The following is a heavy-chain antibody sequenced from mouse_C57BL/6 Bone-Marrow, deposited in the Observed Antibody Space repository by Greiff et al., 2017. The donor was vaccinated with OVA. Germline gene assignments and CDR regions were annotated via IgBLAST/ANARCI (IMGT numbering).Heavy chain of an antibody. CDR2: SRNKANDYTT. CDR1: GFTFSDFY. CDR3: ARDSQLAWFAY. D-gene: IGHD4-1*02. V-gene: IGHV7-1*01. Sequence: EVQLVESGGGLVQSGRSLRLSCATSGFTFSDFYMEWVRQAPGKGLEWIAASRNKANDYTTEYSASVKGRFIVSRDTSQSILYLQMNALRAEDTAIYYCARDSQLAWFAYWGQGTLVTVSA. J-gene: IGHJ3*01.